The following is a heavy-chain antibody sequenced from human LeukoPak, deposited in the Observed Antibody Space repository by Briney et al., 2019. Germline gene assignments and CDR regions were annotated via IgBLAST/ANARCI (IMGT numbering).Heavy chain of an antibody. J-gene: IGHJ4*02. D-gene: IGHD3-3*01. CDR3: TAENYEMYY. Sequence: GGSLRLSCAASGFTFSNAWTNWVRQAPGKGLEWVGRIKRKTDGVTTDYAAPVKGRFTMLRDDSENTLYLQMNSLNTEDTALYYCTAENYEMYYWGQGTLVTVSS. V-gene: IGHV3-15*01. CDR2: IKRKTDGVTT. CDR1: GFTFSNAW.